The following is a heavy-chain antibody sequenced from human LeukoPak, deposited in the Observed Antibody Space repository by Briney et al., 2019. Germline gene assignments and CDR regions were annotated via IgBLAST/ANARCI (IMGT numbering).Heavy chain of an antibody. CDR1: GFSLSSSGVA. J-gene: IGHJ4*02. D-gene: IGHD3-22*01. CDR2: IYWDDDE. CDR3: AHRPLEYSSDTSGHYFAY. Sequence: SGPTLLKPTPTLTLTCTFSGFSLSSSGVAVGWIRQPPGQALEWLPLIYWDDDERYSPYLRSRLTITKDTSKNQVVLTMTNMDPVDTATYYCAHRPLEYSSDTSGHYFAYWGQGTLVTVSS. V-gene: IGHV2-5*02.